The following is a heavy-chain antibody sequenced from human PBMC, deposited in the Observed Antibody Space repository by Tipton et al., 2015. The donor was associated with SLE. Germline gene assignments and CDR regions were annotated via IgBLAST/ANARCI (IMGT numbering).Heavy chain of an antibody. J-gene: IGHJ6*03. CDR2: INHSGST. Sequence: TLSLTCTVSGGSIVSYYWSWIRQSPGKGLEWIGYINHSGSTNYNPSLESRVTISVDTSKNQFSLKLSSVTAADTAVYYCAREPVYYYYYMDVWGKGTTVTVSS. CDR3: AREPVYYYYYMDV. CDR1: GGSIVSYY. V-gene: IGHV4-59*12.